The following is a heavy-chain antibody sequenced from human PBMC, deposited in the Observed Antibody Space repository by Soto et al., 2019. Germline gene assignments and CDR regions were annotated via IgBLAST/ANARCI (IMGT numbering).Heavy chain of an antibody. CDR1: GYSFTSYW. CDR3: ARPMSAGYRRSYYYGMDV. V-gene: IGHV5-51*01. J-gene: IGHJ6*02. Sequence: GDSLKISCKGSGYSFTSYWIGWVRQMPGKGLEWMGIIYPGDSGNRYSPSFQGQVTISADKSISTAYLQWSSLKASDTAMYYCARPMSAGYRRSYYYGMDVWGQGTTVTVSS. CDR2: IYPGDSGN. D-gene: IGHD5-12*01.